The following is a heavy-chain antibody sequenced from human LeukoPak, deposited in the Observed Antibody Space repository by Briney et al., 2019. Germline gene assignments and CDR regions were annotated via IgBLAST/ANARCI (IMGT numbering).Heavy chain of an antibody. Sequence: PGGSLRLSCAASGFTFSSNYMSWVRQAPGKGLEGVSVIYSGGSTYYADSVKGRFTISRDNSKNTLYLQMNSLRAEDTAVYYCERDPRYNWNYGAFDIWGQGTMVTVSS. V-gene: IGHV3-53*01. J-gene: IGHJ3*02. D-gene: IGHD1-7*01. CDR3: ERDPRYNWNYGAFDI. CDR2: IYSGGST. CDR1: GFTFSSNY.